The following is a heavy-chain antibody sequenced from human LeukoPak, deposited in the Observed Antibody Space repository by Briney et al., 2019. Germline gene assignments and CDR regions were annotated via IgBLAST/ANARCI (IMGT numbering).Heavy chain of an antibody. J-gene: IGHJ4*02. Sequence: GGSLRLSCAASGFTFSSYAMHWVRQAPGKGLEWVAVISYDGSNKYYADSVKGRFTISRDNTKNTLYLQMNSLRAEDTAVYYCARRYSSSWYLSSLDYWGQGTLGTVSS. CDR1: GFTFSSYA. D-gene: IGHD6-13*01. V-gene: IGHV3-30-3*01. CDR3: ARRYSSSWYLSSLDY. CDR2: ISYDGSNK.